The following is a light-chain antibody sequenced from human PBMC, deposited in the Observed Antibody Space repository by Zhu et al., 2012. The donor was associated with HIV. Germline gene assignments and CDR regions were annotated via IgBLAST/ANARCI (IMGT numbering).Light chain of an antibody. Sequence: DTQMTQSPSTLSASIGDKVTITCRASKRIGSWLAWYQQKPGKAPRVLIYKASILETGVPSRFSGSGSGTEFTLTISSLQPDDFATYFCQQYNTYLYTFGQGTKLEIK. CDR2: KAS. CDR3: QQYNTYLYT. CDR1: KRIGSW. J-gene: IGKJ2*01. V-gene: IGKV1-5*03.